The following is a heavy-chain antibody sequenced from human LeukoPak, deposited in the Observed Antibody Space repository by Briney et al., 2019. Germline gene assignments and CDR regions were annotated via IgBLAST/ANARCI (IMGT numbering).Heavy chain of an antibody. Sequence: ASVKVSCKASGYTFIGYYMHWVRQAPGQGLEWMGWISPNSGGTNYAQKFQGRVTMTRDTSISTAYMELSSLRSEDTAVYYCARSLGEDLEAPSVWGQGTLVTVSS. V-gene: IGHV1-2*02. J-gene: IGHJ4*02. CDR2: ISPNSGGT. CDR1: GYTFIGYY. D-gene: IGHD5/OR15-5a*01. CDR3: ARSLGEDLEAPSV.